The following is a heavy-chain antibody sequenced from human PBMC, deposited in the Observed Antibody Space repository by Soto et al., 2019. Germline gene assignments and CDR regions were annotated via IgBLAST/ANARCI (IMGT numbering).Heavy chain of an antibody. CDR2: INPSGGST. CDR1: GYTFTSYY. Sequence: QVQLVQSGAEVKKPGASVKVSCKASGYTFTSYYMHWVRQAPGQGLEWMGIINPSGGSTSYAQKFQGRVTMPRNMSTSIFYMELSSLRSEDTAVYYCARELIALVRVVPYYYYYGMDVWCQGTTVTVSS. V-gene: IGHV1-46*01. J-gene: IGHJ6*02. CDR3: ARELIALVRVVPYYYYYGMDV. D-gene: IGHD3-10*01.